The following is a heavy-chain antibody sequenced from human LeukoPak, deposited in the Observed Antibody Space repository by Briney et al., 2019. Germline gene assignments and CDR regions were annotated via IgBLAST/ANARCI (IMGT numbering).Heavy chain of an antibody. CDR1: GFTFSSYA. Sequence: GGSLRLSCAASGFTFSSYAMSWVRQPPGKGLEWVSAIRGSGGGTYYADSVKGRFTIPRDNSKNTLYLQMNSLRDEDTALYYCAKAGIGVVGYFDYWGQGTLVTVSS. D-gene: IGHD6-19*01. J-gene: IGHJ4*02. CDR2: IRGSGGGT. CDR3: AKAGIGVVGYFDY. V-gene: IGHV3-23*01.